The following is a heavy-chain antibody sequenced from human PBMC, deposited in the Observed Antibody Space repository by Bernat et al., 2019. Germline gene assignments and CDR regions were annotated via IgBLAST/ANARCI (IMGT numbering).Heavy chain of an antibody. CDR3: ATDLSPRRRNTRERVATITFFDY. J-gene: IGHJ4*02. Sequence: QVQLQESGPGLVKPSQTLSLTCTVSGGSISSGSYYWSWIRQPAGKGLEWIGRIYTSGSTNYNPSLKSRVTISVDTSKNQFSLKLSSVTAADTAVYYCATDLSPRRRNTRERVATITFFDYWGQGTLVTVSS. CDR2: IYTSGST. CDR1: GGSISSGSYY. D-gene: IGHD5-12*01. V-gene: IGHV4-61*02.